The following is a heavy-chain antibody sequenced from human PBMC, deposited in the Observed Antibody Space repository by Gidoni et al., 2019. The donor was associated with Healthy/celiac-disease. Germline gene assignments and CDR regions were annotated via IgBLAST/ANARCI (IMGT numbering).Heavy chain of an antibody. CDR1: GGSISSYY. CDR2: IYYSGST. Sequence: QVQLQESGPGLVKPSETLSLTCTVSGGSISSYYWSWIRQPPGKGLEWIGYIYYSGSTNYNPSLKSRVTISVDTSKNQFSLKLSSVTAADTAVYYCARVVGATYYFDYWGQGTLVTVSS. V-gene: IGHV4-59*01. D-gene: IGHD1-26*01. J-gene: IGHJ4*02. CDR3: ARVVGATYYFDY.